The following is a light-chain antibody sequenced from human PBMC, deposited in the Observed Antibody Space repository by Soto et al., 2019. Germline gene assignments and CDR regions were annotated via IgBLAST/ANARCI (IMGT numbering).Light chain of an antibody. Sequence: EIVLTHSPGTLALSPCERATLSPKTSQSRGSNFLAWYQHKPGQAPRLLIYASSNRATGIPDRFSGSASGTDFTLTINRLEPEDFAVYYCQLYGISPHFGQGTRLEIK. J-gene: IGKJ5*01. V-gene: IGKV3-20*01. CDR3: QLYGISPH. CDR2: ASS. CDR1: QSRGSNF.